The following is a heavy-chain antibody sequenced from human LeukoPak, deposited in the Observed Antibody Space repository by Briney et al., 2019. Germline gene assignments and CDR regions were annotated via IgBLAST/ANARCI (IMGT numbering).Heavy chain of an antibody. CDR1: GFTFSNYA. Sequence: GGSLRLSCVASGFTFSNYAMNWVRQVPGKGLEWVSRITDSGSSTYYADSVKGRFTISRDNSKNTPYLQMTSLRAEDTAIYYCAKDFGRDSGFFDFWGQGAPVTVSS. V-gene: IGHV3-23*01. CDR3: AKDFGRDSGFFDF. J-gene: IGHJ4*02. CDR2: ITDSGSST. D-gene: IGHD3-10*01.